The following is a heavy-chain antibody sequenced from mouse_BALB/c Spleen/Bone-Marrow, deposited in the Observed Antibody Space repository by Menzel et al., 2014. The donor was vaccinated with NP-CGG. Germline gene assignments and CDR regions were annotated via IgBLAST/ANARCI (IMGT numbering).Heavy chain of an antibody. V-gene: IGHV5-4*02. CDR1: GFTFSDYY. CDR2: ISHGGSYT. CDR3: AREDDDGSWFAY. D-gene: IGHD2-12*01. Sequence: EVQGVESGGGLVKPGGSLKLSCAASGFTFSDYYMYWVRQTPEKRLEWVATISHGGSYTYYPDSVRGRFTISRDNAKNNLYLQMSSLKSEDTAMYYCAREDDDGSWFAYWGQGTLVTVSA. J-gene: IGHJ3*01.